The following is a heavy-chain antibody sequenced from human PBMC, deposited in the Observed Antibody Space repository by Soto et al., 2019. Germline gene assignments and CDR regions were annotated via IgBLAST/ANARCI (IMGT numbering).Heavy chain of an antibody. J-gene: IGHJ6*01. CDR3: ASGPPTDMIRGLYYGMDV. CDR1: GYTFSNNG. Sequence: QVQLVQSGDEVKKPGDSVKVSSKASGYTFSNNGISWVRQAPGQGLEWMGWISADNGNTNSAQKFQGRVTMTTDTSTSTAYMELRSLRFDDTAVYYCASGPPTDMIRGLYYGMDVW. D-gene: IGHD3-10*01. V-gene: IGHV1-18*01. CDR2: ISADNGNT.